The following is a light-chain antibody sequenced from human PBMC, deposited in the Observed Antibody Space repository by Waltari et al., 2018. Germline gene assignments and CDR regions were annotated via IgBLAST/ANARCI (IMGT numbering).Light chain of an antibody. CDR1: HDIKNS. CDR2: AAS. V-gene: IGKV1-NL1*01. CDR3: QQYFDTPFT. Sequence: DIQVTQSPSSLSASVGDRVTMTCRASHDIKNSVVWYQQKPGKAPQLLLYAASRLQSGVPSRFSGSGSETDYTLTINSLQPEEFAAYYCQQYFDTPFTFGPGTKVDIK. J-gene: IGKJ3*01.